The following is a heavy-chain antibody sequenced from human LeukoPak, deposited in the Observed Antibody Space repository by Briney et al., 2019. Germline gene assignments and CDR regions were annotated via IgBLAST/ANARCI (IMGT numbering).Heavy chain of an antibody. Sequence: GGSLRLSCAASGFTFSSYSMNWVRQAPGKGLEWVSSISSSSSYIYYADSVKGRFTISRDNAKNSLYLQMNSLRAEDTAVYYCARATTVTTHYYYYYYYMDVWGKGTTVTISS. D-gene: IGHD4-17*01. CDR1: GFTFSSYS. J-gene: IGHJ6*03. CDR2: ISSSSSYI. V-gene: IGHV3-21*01. CDR3: ARATTVTTHYYYYYYYMDV.